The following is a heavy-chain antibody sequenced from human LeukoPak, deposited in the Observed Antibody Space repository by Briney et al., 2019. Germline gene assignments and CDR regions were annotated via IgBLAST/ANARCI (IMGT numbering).Heavy chain of an antibody. CDR2: IYYSGST. CDR1: GGSISNSDYY. J-gene: IGHJ4*02. Sequence: AETLSLTCTVAGGSISNSDYYWGWIRQPPGKGLEWIGNIYYSGSTYYSPALKSRVTISVDTSKNQFSLKLTSVTAADTAVYYCATWRTAKTGFDYWGQGTLVTVSS. V-gene: IGHV4-39*01. D-gene: IGHD1-1*01. CDR3: ATWRTAKTGFDY.